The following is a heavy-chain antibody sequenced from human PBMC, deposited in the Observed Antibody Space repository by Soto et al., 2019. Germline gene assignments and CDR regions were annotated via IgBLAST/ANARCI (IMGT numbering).Heavy chain of an antibody. CDR1: GFTFSSSR. D-gene: IGHD2-15*01. CDR3: ARDFVVAATRMAAH. CDR2: ISSGSTTI. Sequence: GGSLRLSCAASGFTFSSSRMNWVRQAPGKGLEWVSYISSGSTTIYYADSVKGRFTISRDNSKNTLYLQMNSLRAEDTAVYYCARDFVVAATRMAAHWGQGTLVTVSS. J-gene: IGHJ4*02. V-gene: IGHV3-48*01.